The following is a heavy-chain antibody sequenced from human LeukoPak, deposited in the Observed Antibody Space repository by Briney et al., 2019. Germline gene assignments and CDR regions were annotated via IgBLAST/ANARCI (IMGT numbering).Heavy chain of an antibody. D-gene: IGHD5-12*01. CDR3: ARVEASGYDYGAFDY. V-gene: IGHV3-48*01. J-gene: IGHJ4*02. CDR1: GFTFSSYR. Sequence: GGSLRLSCAASGFTFSSYRMNWVRQAPGKGLEWVSYISSSSSTIYYADSVKGRFTISRDNAKNSLYLQMNSLRAEDTAVYYCARVEASGYDYGAFDYWGQGSLVTVSS. CDR2: ISSSSSTI.